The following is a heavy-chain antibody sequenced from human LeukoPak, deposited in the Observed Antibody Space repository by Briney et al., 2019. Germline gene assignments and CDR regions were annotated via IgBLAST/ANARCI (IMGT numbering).Heavy chain of an antibody. CDR1: GGSFSGYY. CDR2: INHSGST. V-gene: IGHV4-34*01. D-gene: IGHD6-19*01. CDR3: ARLYSGWPDY. Sequence: PSETLPLTCAVYGGSFSGYYWSWIRQPPGKGLEWIGEINHSGSTNYNPSLKSRVTISVDTSKNQFSLKLSSVTAADTAVYYCARLYSGWPDYWGQGTLVTVSS. J-gene: IGHJ4*02.